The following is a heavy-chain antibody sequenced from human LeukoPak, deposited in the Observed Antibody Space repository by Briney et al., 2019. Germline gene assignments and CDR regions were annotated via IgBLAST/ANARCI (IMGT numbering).Heavy chain of an antibody. CDR3: ARVFRSTGWRHFDY. V-gene: IGHV3-48*03. CDR1: GFTFSHYE. CDR2: ISSSGSTI. D-gene: IGHD6-19*01. Sequence: GGSLRLSCAASGFTFSHYEMNWVRQAPGKGLEWVSYISSSGSTIYYADSVKGRFTISRDNAKNSLYLQMNSLRAEDTAVYYCARVFRSTGWRHFDYWGRGTLVTVSS. J-gene: IGHJ4*02.